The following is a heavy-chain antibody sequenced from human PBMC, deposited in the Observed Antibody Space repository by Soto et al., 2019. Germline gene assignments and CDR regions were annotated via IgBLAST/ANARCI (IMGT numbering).Heavy chain of an antibody. CDR3: ARGSGYDILTGQHPGYDI. V-gene: IGHV4-4*02. J-gene: IGHJ3*02. D-gene: IGHD3-9*01. CDR2: IYHSGST. Sequence: PSETLSLTCAVSGGSISSSNWWSWVRQPPGKGLEWIGEIYHSGSTNYNPSLKSRVTISVDKSKNQFSLKLSSVTAADTAVYYCARGSGYDILTGQHPGYDIWGQGTMVTVSS. CDR1: GGSISSSNW.